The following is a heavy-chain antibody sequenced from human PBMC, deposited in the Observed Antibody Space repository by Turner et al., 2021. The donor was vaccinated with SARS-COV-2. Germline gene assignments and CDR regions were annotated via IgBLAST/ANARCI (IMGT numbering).Heavy chain of an antibody. V-gene: IGHV3-15*04. CDR2: IDRKTDGGTA. J-gene: IGHJ4*02. D-gene: IGHD3-22*01. CDR3: TTGKTYYYVSSAYYYSVDY. Sequence: EVQLVDFGGGLVKSGGRPRPSCAASGFTSSNTWMSWDRQAPGKGLEWVGRIDRKTDGGTADYAAPVKGRFTISRDDSKNTLYLQMNSLKTEDTAVYYCTTGKTYYYVSSAYYYSVDYWGQGTLVTVSS. CDR1: GFTSSNTW.